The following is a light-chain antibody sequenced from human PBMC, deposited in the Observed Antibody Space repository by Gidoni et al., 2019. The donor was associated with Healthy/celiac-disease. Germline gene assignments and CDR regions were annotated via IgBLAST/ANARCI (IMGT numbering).Light chain of an antibody. V-gene: IGKV1-5*03. J-gene: IGKJ2*01. CDR2: KAS. Sequence: DIQMTQSHSTLSASVGDRVTITCRASQSISSWLAWYQQKPGKAPKLLIYKASSLESGVPSRFSGSGSGTEFTLTISSLQPDDFATYYCQQYNSYPSFXQXTKLEIK. CDR1: QSISSW. CDR3: QQYNSYPS.